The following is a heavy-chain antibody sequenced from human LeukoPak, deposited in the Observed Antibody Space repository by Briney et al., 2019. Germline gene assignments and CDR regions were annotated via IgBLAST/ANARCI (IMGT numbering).Heavy chain of an antibody. CDR3: ARDIVVVVAATPDAFDI. CDR2: TYYRSKWYN. V-gene: IGHV6-1*01. Sequence: SQTLSLTSAISVDSVSSNSAAWNSIRQSPSRCLEWLGRTYYRSKWYNDYAVSVKTRITINPHTSKNQFSLQLNSVTPEDTAVYYCARDIVVVVAATPDAFDIWGQGTMVTVSS. J-gene: IGHJ3*02. D-gene: IGHD2-15*01. CDR1: VDSVSSNSAA.